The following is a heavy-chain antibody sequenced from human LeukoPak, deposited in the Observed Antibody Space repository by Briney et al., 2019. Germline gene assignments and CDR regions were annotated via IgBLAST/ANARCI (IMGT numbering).Heavy chain of an antibody. CDR2: ISGRGDST. D-gene: IGHD6-13*01. CDR3: AKDGPSSSWYQGDAFDI. CDR1: GFTFSSYA. Sequence: GGSLRLSCSASGFTFSSYAMSWVRQAPGKGLEWVSTISGRGDSTYYADSVKGRFTISRDNSKNTLYLQMNSLRLEDTAGYYCAKDGPSSSWYQGDAFDIWGQGTMVTVSS. J-gene: IGHJ3*02. V-gene: IGHV3-23*01.